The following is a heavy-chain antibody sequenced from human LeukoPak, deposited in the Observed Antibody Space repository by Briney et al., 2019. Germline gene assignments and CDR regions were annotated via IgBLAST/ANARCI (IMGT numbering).Heavy chain of an antibody. D-gene: IGHD1-1*01. Sequence: PGGSLRLSCAASGFTFSSYEMNWVCQAPGKGLEWVSYISSSGSTIYYADSVKGRFTISRDNAKNSLYLQMNSLRAEDTAVYYCARDSPQLNYYFDYWGQGTLVTVSS. CDR2: ISSSGSTI. V-gene: IGHV3-48*03. J-gene: IGHJ4*02. CDR3: ARDSPQLNYYFDY. CDR1: GFTFSSYE.